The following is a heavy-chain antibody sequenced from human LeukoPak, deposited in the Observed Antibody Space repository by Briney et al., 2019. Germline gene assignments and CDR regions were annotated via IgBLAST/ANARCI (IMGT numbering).Heavy chain of an antibody. CDR3: ARVKTAPKYYFDY. V-gene: IGHV4-31*03. Sequence: KSSQTLSLTCTVSGDSINSGGYYWSWIRQHPGKGLEWIGHIYYSGSTYYNPSLKSRITISVDTSKSHFSLKLSSVTAADTAVYYCARVKTAPKYYFDYWGQGTLVTVSS. D-gene: IGHD5-18*01. J-gene: IGHJ4*02. CDR1: GDSINSGGYY. CDR2: IYYSGST.